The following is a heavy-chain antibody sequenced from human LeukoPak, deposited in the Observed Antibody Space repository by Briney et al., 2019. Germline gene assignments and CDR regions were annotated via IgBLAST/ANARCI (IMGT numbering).Heavy chain of an antibody. V-gene: IGHV4-4*02. D-gene: IGHD3-10*01. Sequence: SETLSLTCAVSGGSISSSNWWSWVRQPPGKGLEWIGEIYHSGSTNYNPSLKSRVTISVDTSKNQFSLKLSSVTAADTAVYYCARAGGHGSGSLYFDYWGQGTLVTVSS. CDR2: IYHSGST. J-gene: IGHJ4*02. CDR3: ARAGGHGSGSLYFDY. CDR1: GGSISSSNW.